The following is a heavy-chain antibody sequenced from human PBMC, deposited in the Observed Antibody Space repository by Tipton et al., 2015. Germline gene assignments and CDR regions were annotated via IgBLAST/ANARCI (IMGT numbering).Heavy chain of an antibody. J-gene: IGHJ4*02. CDR3: VKDGYYYDDSGYSPLDY. D-gene: IGHD3-22*01. CDR2: ITSNGYNT. V-gene: IGHV3-64D*08. Sequence: GSLRLSCSATGFTLSRYAMNWVRQAPGKGLEYVSAITSNGYNTYYADSVKGRFTISRDNSKNTLYLQMSSLRAEDTAVYYCVKDGYYYDDSGYSPLDYWGQGTLVTVSS. CDR1: GFTLSRYA.